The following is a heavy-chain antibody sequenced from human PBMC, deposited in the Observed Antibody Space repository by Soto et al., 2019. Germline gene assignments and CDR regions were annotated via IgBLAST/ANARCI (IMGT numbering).Heavy chain of an antibody. V-gene: IGHV4-59*01. CDR1: GGSISSYY. CDR3: ARDQALSYGSGRTYYYYGMDV. Sequence: SETLSLTCTVSGGSISSYYWSWIRQPPGKGLEWIGYIYYSGSTNYSPSLKSRVTISVDTSKNQFSLKLSSVTAADTAVYYCARDQALSYGSGRTYYYYGMDVRGQGTTVTVSS. D-gene: IGHD3-10*01. J-gene: IGHJ6*02. CDR2: IYYSGST.